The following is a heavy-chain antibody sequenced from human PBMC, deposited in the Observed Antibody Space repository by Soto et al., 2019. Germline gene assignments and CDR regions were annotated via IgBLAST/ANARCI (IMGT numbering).Heavy chain of an antibody. CDR3: TRQAAVTVFFTESDS. CDR1: GDSVTSNVW. CDR2: AYHNGVT. J-gene: IGHJ4*02. D-gene: IGHD2-15*01. Sequence: SETLSLTCAVSGDSVTSNVWWSWVRQPPGKGLEWIGEAYHNGVTDYNPSLKSRVTMSVDTSKNEFSPQLTSLTAADTAIYYCTRQAAVTVFFTESDSWDQETL. V-gene: IGHV4-4*02.